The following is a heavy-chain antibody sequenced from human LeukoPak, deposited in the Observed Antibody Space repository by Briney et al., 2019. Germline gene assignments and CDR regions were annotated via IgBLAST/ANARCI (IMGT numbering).Heavy chain of an antibody. D-gene: IGHD3-16*02. Sequence: GGSLRLSCAASGFTFSSYWMSWVRQAPGKGLEWVANIKQDGSEKYYVDSVKGRFTISRDNAKNSLYLQMNSLRAEDTAVYYCVRDSDVWGSYRYLFDYWGQGTLVTVSS. V-gene: IGHV3-7*03. CDR3: VRDSDVWGSYRYLFDY. CDR2: IKQDGSEK. CDR1: GFTFSSYW. J-gene: IGHJ4*02.